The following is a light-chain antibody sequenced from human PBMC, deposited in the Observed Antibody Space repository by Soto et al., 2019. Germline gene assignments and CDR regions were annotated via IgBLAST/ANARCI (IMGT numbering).Light chain of an antibody. J-gene: IGKJ5*01. V-gene: IGKV1-16*02. CDR3: EQYIIYRPA. CDR2: AAS. CDR1: QGISNY. Sequence: DIQMTQSPSSLSASVGVRVTINCRASQGISNYLAWFQQKPGKAPKYLIYAASRLQSGFPSKFSGSGSGPDFTLTISSLQPEHCATYYCEQYIIYRPAFDQETRQEI.